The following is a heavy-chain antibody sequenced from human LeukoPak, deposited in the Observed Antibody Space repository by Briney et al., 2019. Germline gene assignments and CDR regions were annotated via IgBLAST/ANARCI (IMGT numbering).Heavy chain of an antibody. CDR2: ISAYNGDT. CDR1: GYTFTNYG. D-gene: IGHD4-17*01. V-gene: IGHV1-18*01. Sequence: AASVNVSCKASGYTFTNYGINWVRQAPGQGLEWMGWISAYNGDTNYAQRFQGRITITTDTSMTTAYMELRSLRSDDTAVYYCARHGDYGDYGDYWGQGTLVTVSS. J-gene: IGHJ4*02. CDR3: ARHGDYGDYGDY.